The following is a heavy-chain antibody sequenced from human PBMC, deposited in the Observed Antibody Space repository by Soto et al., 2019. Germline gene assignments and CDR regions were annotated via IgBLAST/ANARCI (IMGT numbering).Heavy chain of an antibody. CDR3: ARGAITDFHFDY. CDR2: IWYDGSNK. CDR1: GFTFSSYG. Sequence: VGSLRLSCAASGFTFSSYGMHWVRQAPGKGLEWVAVIWYDGSNKYYADSVKGRFTISRDNSKNTLYLQMNSLRAEDTAVYYCARGAITDFHFDYWGQGTLVTVSS. D-gene: IGHD1-26*01. J-gene: IGHJ4*02. V-gene: IGHV3-33*01.